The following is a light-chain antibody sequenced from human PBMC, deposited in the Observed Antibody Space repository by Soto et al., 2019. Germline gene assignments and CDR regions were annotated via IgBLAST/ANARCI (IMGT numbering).Light chain of an antibody. Sequence: QSVLTQPASVSGSPRQSITISCTGTSSDVGGYNYVSWYQQHPGKAPKLMIYEVSNRPSGASNRFSGSKSGNTASLTISGLQAEDEADYYCSSYTSSSTPYVFGTGTRSPS. CDR2: EVS. CDR1: SSDVGGYNY. V-gene: IGLV2-14*01. J-gene: IGLJ1*01. CDR3: SSYTSSSTPYV.